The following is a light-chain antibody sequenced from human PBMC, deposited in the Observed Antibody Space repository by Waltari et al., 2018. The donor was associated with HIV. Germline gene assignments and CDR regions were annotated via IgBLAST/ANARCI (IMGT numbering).Light chain of an antibody. J-gene: IGLJ1*01. CDR3: QSADTGGTRV. V-gene: IGLV3-25*03. Sequence: SFELTQPPSVSVSPGQTARITCSGDALAKQYTYWYQQKPGQAPVVVIYKDTERPSEIPERFSGSSSGTTVTLTISGVQSEDEADYYCQSADTGGTRVFGPGTKVTVL. CDR1: ALAKQY. CDR2: KDT.